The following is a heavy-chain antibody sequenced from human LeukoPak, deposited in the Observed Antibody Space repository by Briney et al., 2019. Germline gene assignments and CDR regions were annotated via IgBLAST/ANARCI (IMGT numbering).Heavy chain of an antibody. J-gene: IGHJ4*02. CDR3: VRSMSGRNDF. CDR1: GFTFSNYW. Sequence: GGSLRLSCAGSGFTFSNYWVHWVRQAPGKGLVWVSRINTDGSRTDYADSVRGRFTISRDNAKNTLSLQLNSLTAEDTAVYYCVRSMSGRNDFWGQGTLVTVSS. D-gene: IGHD3-3*01. CDR2: INTDGSRT. V-gene: IGHV3-74*01.